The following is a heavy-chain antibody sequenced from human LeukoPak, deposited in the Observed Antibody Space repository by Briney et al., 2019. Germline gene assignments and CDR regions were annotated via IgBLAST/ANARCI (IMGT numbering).Heavy chain of an antibody. CDR1: GFTFSSYE. CDR2: ISSSGSTI. V-gene: IGHV3-48*03. J-gene: IGHJ6*02. Sequence: PGGSLRLSCAASGFTFSSYEMNWVRQAPGKGLEWVSYISSSGSTIYYADSVKGRFTISRDNAKNSLYLQMNSLRAEDTAVYYCARDPGSRYYYYYGMDVWGQGTTVTVSS. D-gene: IGHD6-13*01. CDR3: ARDPGSRYYYYYGMDV.